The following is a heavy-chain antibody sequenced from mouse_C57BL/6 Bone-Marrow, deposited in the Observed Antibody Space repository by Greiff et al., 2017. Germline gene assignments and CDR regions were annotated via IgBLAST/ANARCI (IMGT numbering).Heavy chain of an antibody. J-gene: IGHJ1*03. Sequence: VQLQQPGAELVKPGASVKLSCKASGYTFTSYWMHWVKQRPGQGLEWIGMIHPNSGSTNYNEKFKSKATLTVDKSSSTAYMELRSLTSEDSAVYYCARCYYYGSSYGYFDVWGTGTTVTVSS. CDR1: GYTFTSYW. CDR3: ARCYYYGSSYGYFDV. V-gene: IGHV1-64*01. D-gene: IGHD1-1*01. CDR2: IHPNSGST.